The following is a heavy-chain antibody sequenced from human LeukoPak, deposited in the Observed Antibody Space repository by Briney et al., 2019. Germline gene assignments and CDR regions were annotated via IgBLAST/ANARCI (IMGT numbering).Heavy chain of an antibody. CDR3: ARVRRQKSAVGWFDP. Sequence: SETLSLTCTVSGGSISSGGYYWSWIRQHPGKGLEWIGFIYYSGSTYYNPSLKSRVTISVDTSKNQFSLRLSSVTAADTAGYYCARVRRQKSAVGWFDPWGQGTLVTVSS. J-gene: IGHJ5*02. V-gene: IGHV4-31*03. CDR2: IYYSGST. CDR1: GGSISSGGYY. D-gene: IGHD1-26*01.